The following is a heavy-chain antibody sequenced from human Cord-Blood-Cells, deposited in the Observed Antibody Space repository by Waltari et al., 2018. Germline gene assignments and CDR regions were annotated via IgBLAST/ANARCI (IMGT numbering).Heavy chain of an antibody. CDR2: IYYSGST. CDR3: ARGGDYCTGGVCYFDY. D-gene: IGHD2-8*02. J-gene: IGHJ4*02. CDR1: GGSISSGGYY. V-gene: IGHV4-31*03. Sequence: QVQLQESGPGLVKPSQTLFLTRTVPGGSISSGGYYWRWLSPHPGKGLEWIGYIYYSGSTYYNPSLKSRVTISVDTSKNQFSLKLSSVTAADTAVYYCARGGDYCTGGVCYFDYWGQGTLVTVSS.